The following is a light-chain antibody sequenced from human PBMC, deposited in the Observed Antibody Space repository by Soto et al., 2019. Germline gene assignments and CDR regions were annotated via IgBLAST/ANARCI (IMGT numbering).Light chain of an antibody. V-gene: IGKV3-15*01. CDR1: QNIRDN. J-gene: IGKJ3*01. CDR2: GAS. Sequence: EIVMTQSPDILSLSPGERATLSCRASQNIRDNLAGYKQKPGQAPRLLIYGASTRDTGIPARFSGSGSGTEFTLAINSLQSEDFAVYYCHQYKTWPPTFGPGPKMDMK. CDR3: HQYKTWPPT.